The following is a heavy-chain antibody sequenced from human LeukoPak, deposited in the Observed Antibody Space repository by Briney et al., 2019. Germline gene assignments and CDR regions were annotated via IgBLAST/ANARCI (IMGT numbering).Heavy chain of an antibody. CDR3: AKDAQISSIWFSTAFGYYDSSGYVGNYFDY. V-gene: IGHV3-43*02. D-gene: IGHD3-22*01. CDR2: IIGDGGST. Sequence: GGSLRLSCAASGFTFDDYAMHWVRQAPGKGLEWVSLIIGDGGSTYYADSVKGRSTISRDNSKNSLYLQMNSLGTEDTALYYCAKDAQISSIWFSTAFGYYDSSGYVGNYFDYWGQGTLVIVSS. J-gene: IGHJ4*02. CDR1: GFTFDDYA.